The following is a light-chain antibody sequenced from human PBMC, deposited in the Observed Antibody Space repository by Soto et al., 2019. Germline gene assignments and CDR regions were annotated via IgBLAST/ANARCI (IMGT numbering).Light chain of an antibody. V-gene: IGKV3D-15*01. CDR1: QSVSSN. Sequence: EVVMTQSPATLSVSPGERATLSCRASQSVSSNLAWYQQKPGQAPRLLVYGASSRATGIPDRFSGSGSGTDFTLTISRLEPEDFAVYYCQQYYQWPSYTFGQGTKVDIK. CDR2: GAS. CDR3: QQYYQWPSYT. J-gene: IGKJ2*01.